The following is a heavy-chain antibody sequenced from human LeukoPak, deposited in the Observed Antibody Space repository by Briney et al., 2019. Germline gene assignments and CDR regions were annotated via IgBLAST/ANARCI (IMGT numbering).Heavy chain of an antibody. CDR1: GFTFSSYA. J-gene: IGHJ4*02. V-gene: IGHV3-23*01. D-gene: IGHD3-22*01. CDR3: AKDTNYYDSSGLFDY. CDR2: ISGSGSST. Sequence: GGSLRLSCAASGFTFSSYAMSWVRQAPGKGLEWVSAISGSGSSTYYADSVKGRFTISRDNSKNTLYLQMNSLRAEDTAVYYCAKDTNYYDSSGLFDYWGQGTLVTVSS.